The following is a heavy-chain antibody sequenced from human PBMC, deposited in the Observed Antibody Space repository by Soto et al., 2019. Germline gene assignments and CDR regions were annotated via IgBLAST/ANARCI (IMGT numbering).Heavy chain of an antibody. CDR2: ISSNGGST. J-gene: IGHJ4*02. CDR3: VKPRIRDYDFWSGYYPFDY. D-gene: IGHD3-3*01. V-gene: IGHV3-64D*06. CDR1: GFTFSSYA. Sequence: GSRRLSCXASGFTFSSYAMHWVRQAPGKGLEYVSAISSNGGSTYYADSVKGRFTISRDNSKNTLYLQMSSLRAEDTAVYYCVKPRIRDYDFWSGYYPFDYWGQGTLVTVSS.